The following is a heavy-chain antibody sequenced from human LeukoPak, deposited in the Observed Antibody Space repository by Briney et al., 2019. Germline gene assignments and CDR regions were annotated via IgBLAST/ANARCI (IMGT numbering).Heavy chain of an antibody. D-gene: IGHD2-2*01. V-gene: IGHV3-23*01. Sequence: AGGSLRLSCAASGFTFSTYAMTWVRQSPGKGLEWVSDISDSGGRKYYADSVKGRFTISRDNSKNTVYLEMNSLRAEDTAIYYCAKDKGYCSSDVCHPPYGMDVWGQGTTVTVSS. CDR2: ISDSGGRK. CDR3: AKDKGYCSSDVCHPPYGMDV. J-gene: IGHJ6*02. CDR1: GFTFSTYA.